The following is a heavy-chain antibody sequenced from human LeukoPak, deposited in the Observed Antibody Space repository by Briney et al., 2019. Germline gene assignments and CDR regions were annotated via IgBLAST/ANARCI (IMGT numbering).Heavy chain of an antibody. J-gene: IGHJ4*02. V-gene: IGHV3-7*03. Sequence: RSGGSLRLSCAASGFTFSNYAMSWVRQAPGKGLEWVANIKQDGSEKYYVDSVKGRFTISRDNAKNSLYLQMNSLRAEDTAVYYCARLGDSSGVDYWGQGTLVTVSS. CDR1: GFTFSNYA. D-gene: IGHD3-22*01. CDR2: IKQDGSEK. CDR3: ARLGDSSGVDY.